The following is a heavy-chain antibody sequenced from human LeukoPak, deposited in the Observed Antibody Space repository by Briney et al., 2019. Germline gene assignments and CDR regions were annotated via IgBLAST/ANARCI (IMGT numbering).Heavy chain of an antibody. J-gene: IGHJ5*02. CDR2: INPSGGST. CDR1: GYTFTSYY. CDR3: ARDQGPIAVAGTDWFDP. V-gene: IGHV1-46*01. D-gene: IGHD6-19*01. Sequence: ASVKVSCKASGYTFTSYYMHWVRQAPGQGLEWMGIINPSGGSTSYAQKFQGRVTMTRDTSTSTVYMELSSPRSEDTAVYYCARDQGPIAVAGTDWFDPWGQGTLVTVSS.